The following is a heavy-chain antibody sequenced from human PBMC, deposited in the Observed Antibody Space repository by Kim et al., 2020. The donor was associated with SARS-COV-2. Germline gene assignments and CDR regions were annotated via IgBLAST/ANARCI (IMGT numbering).Heavy chain of an antibody. D-gene: IGHD1-26*01. CDR3: ARASWYSGSYEADYYYGMDV. J-gene: IGHJ6*02. Sequence: GGSLRLSCAASGFTFSSYWMSWVRQAPGKGLEWVANIKQDGSEKYYVDSVKGRFTISRDNAKNSLYLQMNSLRAEDTAVYYCARASWYSGSYEADYYYGMDVWGQGTTVTVSS. V-gene: IGHV3-7*03. CDR2: IKQDGSEK. CDR1: GFTFSSYW.